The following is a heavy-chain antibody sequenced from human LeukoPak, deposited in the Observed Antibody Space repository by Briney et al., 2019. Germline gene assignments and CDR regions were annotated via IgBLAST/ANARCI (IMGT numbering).Heavy chain of an antibody. CDR2: IYTGGTT. V-gene: IGHV3-53*01. J-gene: IGHJ4*02. Sequence: GGSLRLSCAISGFSVGGTHMSWVRQAPGKGLEWVSAIYTGGTTYYADSVQGRSTVSRDNSKNILYLHMNNLRAEDTAVYYCARDTATTGGGLDSWGQGTPVTVSS. CDR1: GFSVGGTH. CDR3: ARDTATTGGGLDS. D-gene: IGHD1-1*01.